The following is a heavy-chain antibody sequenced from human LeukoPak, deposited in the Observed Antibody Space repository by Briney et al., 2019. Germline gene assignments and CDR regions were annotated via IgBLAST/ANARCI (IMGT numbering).Heavy chain of an antibody. D-gene: IGHD6-19*01. V-gene: IGHV1-18*01. J-gene: IGHJ3*02. CDR1: GYTFTSYG. CDR3: ARDRSNGWYGHDAFDI. CDR2: ISAYNDNT. Sequence: GASVKVSCKASGYTFTSYGISWVRQAPGQGLEWMGWISAYNDNTNYAQKLQGRVTMTTDTSTSTAYMELRSLRSDDTAVYYCARDRSNGWYGHDAFDIWGQGTMVTVSS.